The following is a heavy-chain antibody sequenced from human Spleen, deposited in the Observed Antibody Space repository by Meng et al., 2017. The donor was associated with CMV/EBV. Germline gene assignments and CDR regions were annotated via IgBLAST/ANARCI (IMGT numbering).Heavy chain of an antibody. D-gene: IGHD5-24*01. CDR3: ARLDNYGY. CDR2: ISSSSRYI. Sequence: GESLKISWAASGCIFSSYNMSWVRQAPGKGLEWVSSISSSSRYIYYADSVKGRFTISRDNAKNSLFLQMNNLRAEDTAVYYCARLDNYGYWGQGTLVTVSS. J-gene: IGHJ4*02. V-gene: IGHV3-21*01. CDR1: GCIFSSYN.